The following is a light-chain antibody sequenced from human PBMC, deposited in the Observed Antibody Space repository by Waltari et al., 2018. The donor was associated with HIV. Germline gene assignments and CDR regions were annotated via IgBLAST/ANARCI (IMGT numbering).Light chain of an antibody. CDR1: SGTLASNY. J-gene: IGLJ3*02. Sequence: NFILTQPHSVSGSPGTTVTISCPRTSGTLASNYVHWFQQRPGRAPTTVLYDDNHRPSGVPDRFSGTIDRSSNSASLMISGLQTEDEADYYCQSFDSNNHWVFGGGTKLTVL. CDR2: DDN. CDR3: QSFDSNNHWV. V-gene: IGLV6-57*03.